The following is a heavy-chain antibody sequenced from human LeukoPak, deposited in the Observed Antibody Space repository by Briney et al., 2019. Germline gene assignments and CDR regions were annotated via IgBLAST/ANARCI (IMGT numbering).Heavy chain of an antibody. V-gene: IGHV1-46*01. Sequence: ASVKVSCKASGNTFINYAMNWVRQAPGQGLEWMGIINPSGGSTNYAQKFQGRVTMTRDTSTSTVYMELSSLRSEDTAVYYCARDLYHRYYDNSGYAFDYWGQGTLVTVSS. CDR1: GNTFINYA. CDR2: INPSGGST. D-gene: IGHD3-22*01. CDR3: ARDLYHRYYDNSGYAFDY. J-gene: IGHJ4*02.